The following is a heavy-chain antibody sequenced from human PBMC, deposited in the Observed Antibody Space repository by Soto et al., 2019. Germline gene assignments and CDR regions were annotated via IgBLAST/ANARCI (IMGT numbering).Heavy chain of an antibody. CDR2: ISGSGGST. CDR3: AKTGYSSRPKDDNNFDY. V-gene: IGHV3-23*01. CDR1: GFTFSSYA. D-gene: IGHD6-13*01. J-gene: IGHJ4*02. Sequence: GGSLRLSCAASGFTFSSYAMSWVRQAPGKGLEWVSAISGSGGSTYYADSVKGRFTISRDNSKNTLYLQMNSLRAEDTAVYYCAKTGYSSRPKDDNNFDYWGQGTLVTVSS.